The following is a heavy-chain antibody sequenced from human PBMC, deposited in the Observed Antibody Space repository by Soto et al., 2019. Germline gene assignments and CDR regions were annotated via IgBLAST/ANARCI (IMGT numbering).Heavy chain of an antibody. CDR3: AKVFHGDYGSFEF. CDR1: GFTFSSYA. Sequence: EVQLLESGENLGQPGGSLRLSCAVSGFTFSSYAMNWVRQAPGQGLEWVSHISASGGTTNYADSVKGRFTISRDNSKNTVYLQMDSLGAEDTAVYYCAKVFHGDYGSFEFWGQGTMVTVSS. D-gene: IGHD4-17*01. CDR2: ISASGGTT. V-gene: IGHV3-23*01. J-gene: IGHJ3*01.